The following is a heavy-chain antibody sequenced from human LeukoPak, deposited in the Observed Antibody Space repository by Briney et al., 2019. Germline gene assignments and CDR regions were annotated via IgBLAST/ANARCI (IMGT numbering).Heavy chain of an antibody. CDR1: GFTFSSYA. Sequence: GSLRLSCAASGFTFSSYAMHWVRQAPGKGLEWVAVISYDGSNKYYADSVKGRFTISRDNSKNTLYLQMNSLRAEDTAVYYCAREGPYYFDYWGQGTQVTVSS. J-gene: IGHJ4*02. V-gene: IGHV3-30*04. CDR2: ISYDGSNK. CDR3: AREGPYYFDY.